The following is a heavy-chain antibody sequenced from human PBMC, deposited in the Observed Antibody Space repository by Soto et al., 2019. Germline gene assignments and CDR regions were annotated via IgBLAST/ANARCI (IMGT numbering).Heavy chain of an antibody. Sequence: QVQLLQSGAEVKKPGASVKISCKASGYTFSFDYLSWVRRAPGQGLQWMGKINPDGGATTYAQSSHGRVSITSDASTGTVYMELSSLTSDDTAVYYCAKGRRNTFWGQGTLVSVSS. CDR2: INPDGGAT. D-gene: IGHD3-10*01. J-gene: IGHJ4*02. V-gene: IGHV1-46*01. CDR3: AKGRRNTF. CDR1: GYTFSFDY.